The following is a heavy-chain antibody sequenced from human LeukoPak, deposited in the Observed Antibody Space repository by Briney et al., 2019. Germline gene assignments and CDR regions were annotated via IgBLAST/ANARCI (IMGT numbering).Heavy chain of an antibody. CDR1: GYTFTGYY. CDR3: ARTRYCSSTSCRFDP. D-gene: IGHD2-2*01. Sequence: VASVKVSCKASGYTFTGYYMHWVRQAPGQGLEWMGWINPNSGGTNYAQKFQGRVTMTRDTSISTAYMELSRLRSDDTAVYYCARTRYCSSTSCRFDPWGQGTLVTVSS. CDR2: INPNSGGT. V-gene: IGHV1-2*02. J-gene: IGHJ5*02.